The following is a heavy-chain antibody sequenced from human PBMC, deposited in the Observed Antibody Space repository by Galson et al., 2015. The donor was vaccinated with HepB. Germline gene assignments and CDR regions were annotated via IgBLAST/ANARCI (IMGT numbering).Heavy chain of an antibody. CDR3: ASVSIVGALGWFDP. CDR1: GFTFSSYS. V-gene: IGHV3-21*01. D-gene: IGHD1-26*01. J-gene: IGHJ5*02. CDR2: ISSSSSYI. Sequence: SLRLSCAASGFTFSSYSMNWVRQAPGKGLEWVSSISSSSSYIYYADSVKGRFTISRDNAKNSLYLQMNSLRAEDTAVYYCASVSIVGALGWFDPWGQGTLVTVSS.